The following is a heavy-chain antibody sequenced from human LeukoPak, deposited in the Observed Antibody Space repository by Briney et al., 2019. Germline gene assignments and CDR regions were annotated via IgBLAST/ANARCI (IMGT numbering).Heavy chain of an antibody. V-gene: IGHV3-23*01. CDR3: AKSTLPYSSGWHVSGQDY. J-gene: IGHJ4*02. D-gene: IGHD6-19*01. CDR1: GFTFSSYA. Sequence: PGESLRLSCAASGFTFSSYAKSWVRQAPGKGLEWVSAISGSGGSTYYADSVKGRFTISRDNSKNTLYLQMNSLRAEDTVVYYCAKSTLPYSSGWHVSGQDYWGQGTLVTVSS. CDR2: ISGSGGST.